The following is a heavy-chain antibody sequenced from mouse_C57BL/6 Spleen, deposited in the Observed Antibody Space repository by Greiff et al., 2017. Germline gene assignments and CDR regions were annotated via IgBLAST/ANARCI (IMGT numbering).Heavy chain of an antibody. CDR3: TRGMDYYGIYWYFDV. V-gene: IGHV1-15*01. CDR2: IDPETGGT. D-gene: IGHD1-1*01. J-gene: IGHJ1*03. Sequence: QVQLKESGAELVRPGASVTLSCKASGYTFTDYEMHWVKQTPMHGLEWIGAIDPETGGTAYNQKFKGKAILTADKSSSTAYMERRSLTSEDSAVYYCTRGMDYYGIYWYFDVWGTGTTVTVSS. CDR1: GYTFTDYE.